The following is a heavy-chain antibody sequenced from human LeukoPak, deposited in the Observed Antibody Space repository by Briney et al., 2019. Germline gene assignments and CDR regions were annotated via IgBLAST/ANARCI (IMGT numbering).Heavy chain of an antibody. V-gene: IGHV3-30*02. D-gene: IGHD2-2*01. J-gene: IGHJ4*02. CDR1: GFTFDNYG. Sequence: HPGGSLRLSCAASGFTFDNYGMHWVRQAPGKGLEWVAFIRSDGGIKYYADSVKGRFTISRDNSKNTLYLQVNSLRAEDTAVYFCAKDVPAAYFDYWGQGTLVTVSS. CDR3: AKDVPAAYFDY. CDR2: IRSDGGIK.